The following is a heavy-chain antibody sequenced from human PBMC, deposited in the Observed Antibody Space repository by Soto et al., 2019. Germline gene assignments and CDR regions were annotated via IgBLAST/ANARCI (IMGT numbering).Heavy chain of an antibody. V-gene: IGHV3-21*01. CDR3: ARDPYGSGRDRRTYNWFDP. CDR2: ISSSSSYI. Sequence: PGGSLRLSCAASGFTFSSYSMNWVRQAPGKGLEWVSSISSSSSYIYYADSVKGRFTISRDNAKNSLYLQMNSLRAEDTAVYYCARDPYGSGRDRRTYNWFDPWGQGTLVTVSS. D-gene: IGHD3-10*01. J-gene: IGHJ5*02. CDR1: GFTFSSYS.